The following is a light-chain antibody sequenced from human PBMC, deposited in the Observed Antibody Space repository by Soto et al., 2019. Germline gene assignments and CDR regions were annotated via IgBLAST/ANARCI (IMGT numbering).Light chain of an antibody. Sequence: QSALTQPASVSGSPGQSITISCSGTSSDIGAYDLVSWYQQHPGRAPKLIIYEVSHRFSGLSYRFSGSKSGNTASLTISGLQDEEEGDYYRTSFDPGRIYVFGSGTKVTV. CDR3: TSFDPGRIYV. CDR1: SSDIGAYDL. V-gene: IGLV2-14*03. CDR2: EVS. J-gene: IGLJ1*01.